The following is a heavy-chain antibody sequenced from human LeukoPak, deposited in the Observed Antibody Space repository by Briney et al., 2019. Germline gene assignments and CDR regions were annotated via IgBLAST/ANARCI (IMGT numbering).Heavy chain of an antibody. D-gene: IGHD4-17*01. J-gene: IGHJ4*02. V-gene: IGHV4-4*07. CDR1: GGSISSYY. CDR3: ARDSERYGDYVPFDY. CDR2: IYTSGST. Sequence: SETLSLTCTVSGGSISSYYWSWIRQPAGKGLEWIGRIYTSGSTNYNPSLKSRVTMSVDTSKNQFSLKLSSVTAADTAVYYCARDSERYGDYVPFDYWGQRTLVTVSS.